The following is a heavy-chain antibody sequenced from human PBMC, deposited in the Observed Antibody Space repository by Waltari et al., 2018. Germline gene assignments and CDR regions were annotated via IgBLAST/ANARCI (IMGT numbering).Heavy chain of an antibody. J-gene: IGHJ5*02. V-gene: IGHV1-69*08. CDR3: AREGKYYDFWSGYLNWFDP. CDR2: IIPIFGTA. Sequence: QVQLVQSGAEVKKPGSSVKVSCKASGGTFSSYAISWVRQAPGQGLEWMGRIIPIFGTANYAQKFQGRVTITADKSTSTAYMELSSLRSEDTAVYYCAREGKYYDFWSGYLNWFDPWGQGTLVTVSS. D-gene: IGHD3-3*01. CDR1: GGTFSSYA.